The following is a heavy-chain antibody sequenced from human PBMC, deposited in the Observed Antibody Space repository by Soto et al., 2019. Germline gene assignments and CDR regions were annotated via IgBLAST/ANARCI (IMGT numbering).Heavy chain of an antibody. Sequence: EAQLVESGGGLVKPGESLRLSCTASGFNFNNAWMYWVRQAPGKGLEWVGRIKTTADGETSDYAAPVKYRFSISRDDSKNTLFLQMTSLKTEDTAVYYCTTLRVSADGKVFLWDTEVWGPGTTVTVSS. CDR3: TTLRVSADGKVFLWDTEV. CDR1: GFNFNNAW. CDR2: IKTTADGETS. D-gene: IGHD6-13*01. J-gene: IGHJ6*01. V-gene: IGHV3-15*07.